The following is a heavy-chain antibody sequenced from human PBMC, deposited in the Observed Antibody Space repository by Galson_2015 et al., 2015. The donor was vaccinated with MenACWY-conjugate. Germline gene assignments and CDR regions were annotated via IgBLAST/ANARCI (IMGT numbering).Heavy chain of an antibody. CDR1: GFTFSSYA. J-gene: IGHJ4*02. V-gene: IGHV3-23*01. Sequence: SLRLSCAASGFTFSSYAMSWVRQAPGKGLEWVSASSGSGYWTYYADSLKGRFTISRDDSKNTLYVQMSSLRVEDTAVYYCARERESTGYFDFWGQGTLVTVSS. CDR2: SSGSGYWT. D-gene: IGHD1-1*01. CDR3: ARERESTGYFDF.